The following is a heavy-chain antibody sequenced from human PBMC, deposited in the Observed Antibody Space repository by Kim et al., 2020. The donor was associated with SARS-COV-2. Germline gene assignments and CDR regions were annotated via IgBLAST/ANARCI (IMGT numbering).Heavy chain of an antibody. D-gene: IGHD2-2*01. V-gene: IGHV4-4*07. J-gene: IGHJ3*02. CDR2: IYTSGST. CDR3: AREGGYCSSTSCYENAFDI. CDR1: GGSISSYY. Sequence: SETLSLTCTVSGGSISSYYWSWIRQPAGKGLEWIGRIYTSGSTNYNPSLKSRVTMSVDTSKNQFSLKLSSVTAADTAVYYCAREGGYCSSTSCYENAFDIWGQGTMVTVSS.